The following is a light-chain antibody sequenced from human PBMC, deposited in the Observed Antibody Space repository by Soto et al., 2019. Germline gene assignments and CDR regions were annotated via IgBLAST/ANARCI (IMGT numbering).Light chain of an antibody. J-gene: IGLJ1*01. CDR3: AAWDDSLNAYV. CDR1: SSNIGNNA. V-gene: IGLV1-36*01. CDR2: YDD. Sequence: QSVLTQPPSVSEAPRQRVTISCSGSSSNIGNNAVNWYQQLPGQAPKIVIYYDDLLTSGVSDRFSGSKSGISASLAISDLQSDDEADYYCAAWDDSLNAYVFGPGTKLNVL.